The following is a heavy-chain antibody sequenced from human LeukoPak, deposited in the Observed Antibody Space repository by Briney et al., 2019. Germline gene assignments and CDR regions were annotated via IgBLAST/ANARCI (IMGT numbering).Heavy chain of an antibody. Sequence: SVKASCKASGGTFSSYAISWVRQAPGQGLEWMGRIIPIFGTANYAQKFQGRVTITTDESTSTAYMELSSLRSEDTAVYYCARVFSYCSGGSCYPKEDYFDYWGQGTLVTVSS. CDR3: ARVFSYCSGGSCYPKEDYFDY. D-gene: IGHD2-15*01. CDR2: IIPIFGTA. V-gene: IGHV1-69*05. CDR1: GGTFSSYA. J-gene: IGHJ4*02.